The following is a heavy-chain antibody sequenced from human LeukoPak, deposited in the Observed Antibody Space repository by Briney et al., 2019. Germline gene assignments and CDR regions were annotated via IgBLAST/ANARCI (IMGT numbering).Heavy chain of an antibody. V-gene: IGHV4-59*01. J-gene: IGHJ4*02. Sequence: SETLSLTCAVSGGPISNDYWSWIRQPPGKGLEWIGYVYYSGSTNYNPSLKSRVTISVDTSKNQFSLKLSSVTAADTAVYYCATLGAARPQIYFDYWGQGTLVTVSS. CDR2: VYYSGST. CDR1: GGPISNDY. D-gene: IGHD6-6*01. CDR3: ATLGAARPQIYFDY.